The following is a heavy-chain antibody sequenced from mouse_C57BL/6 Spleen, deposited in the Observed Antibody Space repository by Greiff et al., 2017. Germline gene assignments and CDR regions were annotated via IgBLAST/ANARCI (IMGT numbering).Heavy chain of an antibody. V-gene: IGHV5-17*01. J-gene: IGHJ3*01. D-gene: IGHD5-1*01. CDR3: ARPARSTYVEAWFAY. CDR2: ISSGSSTI. Sequence: EVQRVESGGGLVKPGGSLKLSCAASGFTFSDYGMHWVRQAPEKGLEWVAYISSGSSTIYYADTVTGRFTISRDNAKNTLFLHMTSLRSEDTAMYYCARPARSTYVEAWFAYWGQGTLVTVSA. CDR1: GFTFSDYG.